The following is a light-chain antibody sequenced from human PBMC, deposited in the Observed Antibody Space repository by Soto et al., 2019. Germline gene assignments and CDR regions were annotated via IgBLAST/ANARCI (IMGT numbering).Light chain of an antibody. CDR2: DVS. CDR1: QGIYNY. CDR3: QQRSDWPIT. J-gene: IGKJ5*01. Sequence: EIVLTQSPATLSLSPGERATLSCRASQGIYNYLGWYQRKPGQVPRLLIYDVSERATGIPARFTGSGFGTDFTLTISSLETEDFAVYYCQQRSDWPITFGQGTRLEIK. V-gene: IGKV3-11*01.